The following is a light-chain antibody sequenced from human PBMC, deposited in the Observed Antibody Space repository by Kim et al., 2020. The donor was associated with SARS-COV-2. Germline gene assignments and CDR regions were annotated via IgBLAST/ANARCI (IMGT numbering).Light chain of an antibody. CDR2: GAS. CDR1: QSVSSN. J-gene: IGKJ5*01. V-gene: IGKV3-15*01. CDR3: QHYNNWPIT. Sequence: VSPGESATLSCRASQSVSSNLAWYQQKPGRAPRLLIYGASTRATGIPARFSGSGSGTEFTLTISSLQSEDFAVYYCQHYNNWPITFGQGTRLEIK.